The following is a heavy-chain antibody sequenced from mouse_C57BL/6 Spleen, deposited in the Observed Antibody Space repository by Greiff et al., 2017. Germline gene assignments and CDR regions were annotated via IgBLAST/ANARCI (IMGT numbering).Heavy chain of an antibody. CDR3: TLYSPYAMDY. Sequence: VQLQQSGAELVRPGASVKLSCTASGFTIKDYYMHWVKQRPEQGLEWIGRIDPEAGDPEYAPQFQGKATMTADTSSNTAYLQLSRLTSEDTAVYYCTLYSPYAMDYWGQGTSVTVSS. CDR2: IDPEAGDP. V-gene: IGHV14-1*01. J-gene: IGHJ4*01. CDR1: GFTIKDYY. D-gene: IGHD1-3*01.